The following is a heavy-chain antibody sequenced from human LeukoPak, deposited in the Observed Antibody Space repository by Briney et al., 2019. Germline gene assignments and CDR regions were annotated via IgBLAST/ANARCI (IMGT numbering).Heavy chain of an antibody. J-gene: IGHJ4*02. Sequence: GGSLRLSCAASGFTFSTYAMHWVRQAPGKGLEWVAVISYDGSNKYCADSVKGRFTISRDNSKNTLYLHMNSLRAEDTAVYYCAKNEFHGYRYGSKTYYFDFWGQGTLVTVSS. V-gene: IGHV3-30*18. CDR1: GFTFSTYA. D-gene: IGHD5-18*01. CDR2: ISYDGSNK. CDR3: AKNEFHGYRYGSKTYYFDF.